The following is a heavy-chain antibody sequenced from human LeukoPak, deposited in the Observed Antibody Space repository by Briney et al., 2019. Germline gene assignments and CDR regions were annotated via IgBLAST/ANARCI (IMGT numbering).Heavy chain of an antibody. D-gene: IGHD6-13*01. CDR3: AREVRARQLVKSDYYYYGMDV. Sequence: SQTLSLTCAISGDSVSSNSAAWNWIRQSPSRGLEWLGRTYYRSKWYNDYAVSVKSRITINPDTSKNQFSLQLNSVTPEDTAVYYCAREVRARQLVKSDYYYYGMDVWGQGTTVTVSS. CDR2: TYYRSKWYN. CDR1: GDSVSSNSAA. J-gene: IGHJ6*02. V-gene: IGHV6-1*01.